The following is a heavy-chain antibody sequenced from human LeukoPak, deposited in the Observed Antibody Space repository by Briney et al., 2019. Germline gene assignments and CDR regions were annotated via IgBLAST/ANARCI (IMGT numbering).Heavy chain of an antibody. J-gene: IGHJ6*04. CDR2: ISYDGSNK. CDR1: GFTFSSYG. V-gene: IGHV3-30*18. Sequence: PGRSLRLSCAASGFTFSSYGMHWVRQAPGKGLEWVAVISYDGSNKYYADSVKGRFTISRDNSKNTLYLQMNSLRAEDTAVYYCAKDGDTAMVSSYYGMDLWGKGTTVTVSS. CDR3: AKDGDTAMVSSYYGMDL. D-gene: IGHD5-18*01.